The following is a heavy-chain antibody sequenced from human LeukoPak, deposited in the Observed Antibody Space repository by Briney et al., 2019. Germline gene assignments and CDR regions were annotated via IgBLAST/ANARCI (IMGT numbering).Heavy chain of an antibody. J-gene: IGHJ5*02. CDR3: AKRGNAISFFDP. V-gene: IGHV3-7*03. CDR1: GFTFSSYW. CDR2: IKQDGSEK. D-gene: IGHD2/OR15-2a*01. Sequence: GGSLRLSCAASGFTFSSYWMSWVRQAPGKGLEWVANIKQDGSEKYYVDSVKGRFTISRDNSKNTLYLEMNNLRAEDTALYYCAKRGNAISFFDPWGQGTLVTVSS.